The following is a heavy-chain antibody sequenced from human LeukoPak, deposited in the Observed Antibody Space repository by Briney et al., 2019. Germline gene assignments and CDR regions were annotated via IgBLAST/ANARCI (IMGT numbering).Heavy chain of an antibody. CDR3: AKTRYGDYDAFDI. J-gene: IGHJ3*02. CDR2: IWYDGSNK. D-gene: IGHD4-17*01. V-gene: IGHV3-33*06. Sequence: EGSLRLSCAVSGFTFRTFGMHWVRQAPGKGLEWVAVIWYDGSNKYYADSVKGRFTISRDNSKNTLYLQMDSLRAEDTAVYYCAKTRYGDYDAFDIWGQGTMVTVSS. CDR1: GFTFRTFG.